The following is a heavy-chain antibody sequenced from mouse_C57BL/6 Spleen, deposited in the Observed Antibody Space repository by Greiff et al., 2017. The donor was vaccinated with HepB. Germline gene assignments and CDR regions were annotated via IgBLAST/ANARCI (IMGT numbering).Heavy chain of an antibody. J-gene: IGHJ4*01. CDR1: GYTFTSYW. Sequence: VQLQQSGAELVMPGASVKLSCKASGYTFTSYWMHWVKQRPGQGLEWIGEIDPSDSYTNYNQKFKGKSTLTVDKSSSTAYMQLSSLTSEDSAVYYCARSNLRGAMDYWGQGTSVTVSS. CDR3: ARSNLRGAMDY. CDR2: IDPSDSYT. V-gene: IGHV1-69*01.